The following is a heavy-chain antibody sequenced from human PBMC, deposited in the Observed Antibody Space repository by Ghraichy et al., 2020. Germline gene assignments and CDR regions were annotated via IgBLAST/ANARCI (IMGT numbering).Heavy chain of an antibody. CDR1: GFTVSSDY. J-gene: IGHJ1*01. CDR2: IYRGGST. CDR3: TRDRIAVAGTYFQH. V-gene: IGHV3-66*01. Sequence: GGSLRLSCAASGFTVSSDYMSWVRQAPGKGLELLSVIYRGGSTYYAGSVNDRFTISRDNSKNTLYLQMNSLRAEDTAVYYCTRDRIAVAGTYFQHWGQGTLVTVSS. D-gene: IGHD6-19*01.